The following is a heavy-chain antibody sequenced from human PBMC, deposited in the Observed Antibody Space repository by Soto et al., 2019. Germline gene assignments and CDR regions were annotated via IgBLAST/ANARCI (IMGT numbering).Heavy chain of an antibody. J-gene: IGHJ4*02. V-gene: IGHV3-30-3*01. CDR1: GFTFSSYA. D-gene: IGHD4-17*01. Sequence: GSLRLSCAASGFTFSSYAMHWVRQAPGKGLEWVAVISYDGSNKYYADSVKGRFTISRDNSKNTLYLQMNSLRAEDTAVYYCARDLMYGDFIFDYWGQGTLVTVSS. CDR2: ISYDGSNK. CDR3: ARDLMYGDFIFDY.